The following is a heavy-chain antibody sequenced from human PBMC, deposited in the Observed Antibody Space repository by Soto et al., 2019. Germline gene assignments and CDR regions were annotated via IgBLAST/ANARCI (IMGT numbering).Heavy chain of an antibody. Sequence: GGSLRLSCAASGFTFSSYSMNWVRQAPGKGLEWVSSISSSSSYIYYADSVKGRFTISRDNAKNSLYLQMNSLRAEDTAVYYCARDPVYSSGWHPERTGLWPYYGMDVWGQGTTVTVSS. CDR2: ISSSSSYI. D-gene: IGHD6-19*01. CDR3: ARDPVYSSGWHPERTGLWPYYGMDV. CDR1: GFTFSSYS. V-gene: IGHV3-21*01. J-gene: IGHJ6*02.